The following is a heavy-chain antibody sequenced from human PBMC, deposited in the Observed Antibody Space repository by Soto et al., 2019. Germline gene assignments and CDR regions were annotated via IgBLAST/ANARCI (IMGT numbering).Heavy chain of an antibody. V-gene: IGHV1-46*01. Sequence: ASVKVSCKASGYTFTSYYMHWVRQAPGQGLEWMGIINPSGGSTSYAQKFQGRVTMTRDTSTSTVYMELSSLRSEDTAVYYCARTTYYYDSSGSDSVDFDYWGQGTLVTVSS. J-gene: IGHJ4*02. D-gene: IGHD3-22*01. CDR3: ARTTYYYDSSGSDSVDFDY. CDR2: INPSGGST. CDR1: GYTFTSYY.